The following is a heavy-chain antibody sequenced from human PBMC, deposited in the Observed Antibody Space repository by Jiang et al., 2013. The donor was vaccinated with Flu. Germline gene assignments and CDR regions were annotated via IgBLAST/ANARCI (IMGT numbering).Heavy chain of an antibody. CDR3: ARAPYSSSWYEVYYGMDV. Sequence: GAEVKKPGESLKISCKGSGYSFTSYWIGWVRQMPGKGLEWMGIIYPGDSDTRYSPSFQGQVTISADKSISTAYLQWSSLKASDTAMYYCARAPYSSSWYEVYYGMDVWGQGTTVTVSS. V-gene: IGHV5-51*01. CDR2: IYPGDSDT. CDR1: GYSFTSYW. J-gene: IGHJ6*02. D-gene: IGHD6-13*01.